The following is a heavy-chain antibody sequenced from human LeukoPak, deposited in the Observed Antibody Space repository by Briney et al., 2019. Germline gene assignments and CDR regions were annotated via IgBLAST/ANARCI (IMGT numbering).Heavy chain of an antibody. CDR3: ARVLGYYYYMDV. CDR2: IYTSGST. J-gene: IGHJ6*03. V-gene: IGHV4-61*09. Sequence: PSETLSLTCTVSGGSISTGSYYWSWIRQPAGKGLEGIGHIYTSGSTYYNPSLKSRVTISVDTSKNQFSLKLSSVTAADTAVYYCARVLGYYYYMDVWGKGTTVTVSS. CDR1: GGSISTGSYY.